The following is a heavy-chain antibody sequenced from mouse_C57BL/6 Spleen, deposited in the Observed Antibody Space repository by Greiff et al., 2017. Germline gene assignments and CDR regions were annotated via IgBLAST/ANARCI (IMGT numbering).Heavy chain of an antibody. CDR2: ISSGGSYT. D-gene: IGHD3-2*02. J-gene: IGHJ2*01. Sequence: DVKLVESGGDLVKPGGSLKLSCAASGFTFSSYGMSWVRQTPDKRLEWVATISSGGSYTYYPDSVKGRFTISRDNAKNTLYLQMSSLKSEDTAMYYCARHAGEGSYFDYWGQGTTLTVSS. CDR1: GFTFSSYG. CDR3: ARHAGEGSYFDY. V-gene: IGHV5-6*02.